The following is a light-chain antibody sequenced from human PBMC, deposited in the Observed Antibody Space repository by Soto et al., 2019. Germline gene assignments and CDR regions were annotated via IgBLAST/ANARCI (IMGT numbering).Light chain of an antibody. CDR2: EVS. V-gene: IGLV2-14*01. CDR3: SSYTSSSTLYV. Sequence: QSLMGEPASVSGSPGNSITISCTGTSRDVGGYNYVSWYQQHPGKAPKLMIYEVSNRPSGVSNRFSGSKSGNTASLTISGLQAEDEADYYCSSYTSSSTLYVFGTGTKVTV. CDR1: SRDVGGYNY. J-gene: IGLJ1*01.